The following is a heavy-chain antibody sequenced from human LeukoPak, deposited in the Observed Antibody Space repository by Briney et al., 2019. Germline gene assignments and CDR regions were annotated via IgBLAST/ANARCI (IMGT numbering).Heavy chain of an antibody. CDR1: DFPFSNYW. V-gene: IGHV3-74*01. J-gene: IGHJ3*01. Sequence: PGGSLTLSCAASDFPFSNYWMHWVRQVPGKRLTWVSRISSDGTKIGYAASVKGRFTISRDNDKSTLSLRMNTLEAEDTGVYYCVRDSPRAFDLWGRGTMVTVSS. CDR2: ISSDGTKI. CDR3: VRDSPRAFDL.